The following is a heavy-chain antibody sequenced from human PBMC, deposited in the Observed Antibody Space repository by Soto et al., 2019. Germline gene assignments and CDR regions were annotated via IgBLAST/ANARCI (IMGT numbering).Heavy chain of an antibody. V-gene: IGHV4-59*01. J-gene: IGHJ4*02. CDR1: GASMGRYY. CDR2: ISDSGST. Sequence: SEARSLTCAVSGASMGRYYLRRSRQSPGKGLEWIGYISDSGSTNYSPSLRSRVTISLETSKSQFSLKLSSVTVADTAVYYCARVDYYGAGTYLFDYWGPGTLVTVS. CDR3: ARVDYYGAGTYLFDY. D-gene: IGHD3-10*01.